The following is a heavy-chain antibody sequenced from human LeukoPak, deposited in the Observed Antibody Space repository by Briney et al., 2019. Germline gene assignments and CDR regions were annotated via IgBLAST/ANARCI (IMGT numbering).Heavy chain of an antibody. CDR2: IYYSGST. CDR3: ARSPIVVVPAAYFDY. Sequence: SETLSLTCTVSGGSISSYYWSWIRQPPGKGLEWIGYIYYSGSTNYNPSLKSRVTISVDTSKNQFSLKLCSVTAADTAVYYCARSPIVVVPAAYFDYWGQGTLVTVSS. V-gene: IGHV4-59*01. J-gene: IGHJ4*02. D-gene: IGHD2-2*01. CDR1: GGSISSYY.